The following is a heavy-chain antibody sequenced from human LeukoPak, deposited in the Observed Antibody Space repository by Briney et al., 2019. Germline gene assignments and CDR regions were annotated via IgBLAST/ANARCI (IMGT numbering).Heavy chain of an antibody. CDR3: AKEDYNNWPRGSYFDY. J-gene: IGHJ4*02. CDR2: IYYSGST. V-gene: IGHV4-59*12. CDR1: GGSISSYY. Sequence: SETLSLTCTVSGGSISSYYWSWIRQPPGKGLEWIGYIYYSGSTNYNPSLKSRVTISVDTSKNQFSLRLSSVTAADTAVYYCAKEDYNNWPRGSYFDYWGQGTLATVSS. D-gene: IGHD3-10*01.